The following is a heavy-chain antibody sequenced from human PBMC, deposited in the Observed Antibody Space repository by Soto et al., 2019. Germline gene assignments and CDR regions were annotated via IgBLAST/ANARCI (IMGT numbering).Heavy chain of an antibody. D-gene: IGHD4-4*01. J-gene: IGHJ4*02. Sequence: GGSLRLSCAASGFAFSSYAMSWVRQSPGKGLEWVSTISGSGGSTYYADSVKGRFTISRDNSKNTLFLQMKSLRAEDTAVYYCAKDLVMTTMYYWGQGTLVTVSS. CDR3: AKDLVMTTMYY. CDR1: GFAFSSYA. CDR2: ISGSGGST. V-gene: IGHV3-23*01.